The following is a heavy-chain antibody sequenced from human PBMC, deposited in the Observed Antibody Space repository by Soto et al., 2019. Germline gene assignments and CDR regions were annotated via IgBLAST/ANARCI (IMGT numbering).Heavy chain of an antibody. Sequence: SETLSLTCTVSGGSIISSSYYWGWIRQPPGKGLEWIGSIYYSGSTYYNPSLKSRVTISVDTSKNQFSLKLRSVTAADTAVYYCASPIAVAGKGDYWGQGTLVTVSS. V-gene: IGHV4-39*01. CDR2: IYYSGST. D-gene: IGHD6-19*01. CDR1: GGSIISSSYY. J-gene: IGHJ4*02. CDR3: ASPIAVAGKGDY.